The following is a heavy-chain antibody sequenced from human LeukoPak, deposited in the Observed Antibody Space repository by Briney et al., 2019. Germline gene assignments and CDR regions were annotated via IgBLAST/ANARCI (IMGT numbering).Heavy chain of an antibody. J-gene: IGHJ4*02. Sequence: GGSLRLSCAASGFTFSNYNMNWVRQAPGKGLEWVSSISSSNNYIYYADSVKGRFTIPRDNAKNSLYLQMNSLRAEDTAVYYCARRSPNYYFDYWGQGTPVTVSS. CDR3: ARRSPNYYFDY. CDR2: ISSSNNYI. CDR1: GFTFSNYN. V-gene: IGHV3-21*01.